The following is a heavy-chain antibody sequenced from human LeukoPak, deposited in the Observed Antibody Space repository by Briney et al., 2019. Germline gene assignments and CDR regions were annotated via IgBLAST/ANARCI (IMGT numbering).Heavy chain of an antibody. Sequence: PSQTLSLTCTVSGVSISSGSYYWSWIRQPAGKGLEWIGRIYTSGSTNYNPSLKSRVTISVDTSKNQFSLKLSSVTAADTAVYYCARHPSYYDRIDYWGQGTLVTVSS. J-gene: IGHJ4*02. CDR3: ARHPSYYDRIDY. V-gene: IGHV4-61*02. D-gene: IGHD3-22*01. CDR1: GVSISSGSYY. CDR2: IYTSGST.